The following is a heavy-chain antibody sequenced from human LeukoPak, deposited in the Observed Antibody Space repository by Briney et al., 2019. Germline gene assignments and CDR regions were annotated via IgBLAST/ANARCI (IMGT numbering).Heavy chain of an antibody. CDR2: ISSSDTTI. CDR1: GFIFSDYY. CDR3: ARVAKLRLGKLPQPPRNWFDS. Sequence: GGSLRLSCAASGFIFSDYYMSWIRQAPGKGLEWVSYISSSDTTIYYADSVKGRFTISRDNAKNSVYLQMNSLTADDTAMYYCARVAKLRLGKLPQPPRNWFDSWGQGTLVTVSS. J-gene: IGHJ5*01. D-gene: IGHD3-16*01. V-gene: IGHV3-11*01.